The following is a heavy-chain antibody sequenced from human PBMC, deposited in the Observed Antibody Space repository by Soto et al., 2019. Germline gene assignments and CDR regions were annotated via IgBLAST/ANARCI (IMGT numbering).Heavy chain of an antibody. CDR1: GFTFSSYD. CDR3: ARSYHLGYCSGGSCPDAFAI. CDR2: IGTAGDT. D-gene: IGHD2-15*01. V-gene: IGHV3-13*01. J-gene: IGHJ3*02. Sequence: EVQLVESGGGLVQPGGSLRLSCAASGFTFSSYDMHWVRQATGKGLEWVSAIGTAGDTYYPGSVKGRFTISRENAKNSLYLQMNSLRAGDTAVYYCARSYHLGYCSGGSCPDAFAIWGQGTMVTVSS.